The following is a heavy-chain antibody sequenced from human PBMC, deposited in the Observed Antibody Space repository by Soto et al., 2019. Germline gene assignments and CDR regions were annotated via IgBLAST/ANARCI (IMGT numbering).Heavy chain of an antibody. D-gene: IGHD5-18*01. V-gene: IGHV3-30-3*01. CDR1: GFTFSSYA. CDR3: ARDPLWGTAMVLWYFDL. J-gene: IGHJ2*01. Sequence: QVQLVESGGGVVQPGRSLRLSCAASGFTFSSYAMHWVRQAPGKGLEWVAVISYDGINKYYADSVKGRFTISRDNSTNTLYLQMDSLRAEDTAVYYCARDPLWGTAMVLWYFDLWGRGTLVAVSS. CDR2: ISYDGINK.